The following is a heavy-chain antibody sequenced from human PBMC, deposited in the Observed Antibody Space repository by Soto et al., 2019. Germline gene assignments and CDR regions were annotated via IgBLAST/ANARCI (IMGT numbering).Heavy chain of an antibody. Sequence: GASVKVSCKASGYTFTGYYIHWVRQAPGQGLEWLGWINPNSGATYYAQNFQGWVTMTRDTSISTAYMELSSLRSDDTAVYYCARGIPLAGLGYYFDYWGPGTLVTVSS. CDR1: GYTFTGYY. CDR3: ARGIPLAGLGYYFDY. J-gene: IGHJ4*02. CDR2: INPNSGAT. V-gene: IGHV1-2*04. D-gene: IGHD6-19*01.